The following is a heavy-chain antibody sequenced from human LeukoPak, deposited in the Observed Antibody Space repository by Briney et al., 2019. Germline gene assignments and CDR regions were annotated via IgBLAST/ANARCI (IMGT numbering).Heavy chain of an antibody. J-gene: IGHJ5*02. V-gene: IGHV4-39*02. CDR1: GGSISSNSYY. CDR3: ARDVWDGFDP. CDR2: IYYSGST. D-gene: IGHD1-26*01. Sequence: SETLSLTCTVSGGSISSNSYYWGWIRQPPGKGPKWIGSIYYSGSTYYNPSLKSRVTISVDTSKNQFSLKLNSVTAADTAVYYCARDVWDGFDPWGQGTLVTVSS.